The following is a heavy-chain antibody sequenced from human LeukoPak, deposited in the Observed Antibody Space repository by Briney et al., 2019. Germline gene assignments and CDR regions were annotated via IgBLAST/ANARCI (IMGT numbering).Heavy chain of an antibody. D-gene: IGHD6-6*01. Sequence: GGSLRLSCAASGFAFSSYNMNWVRQAPGKGLEWVSYISNSGNTIYYADSVKGRFTISRDNAKNSLYLQMNSLRAEDTALYYCARDSRSYSNSPGGPFDIWGQGTMVTVSS. CDR2: ISNSGNTI. CDR1: GFAFSSYN. V-gene: IGHV3-48*04. J-gene: IGHJ3*02. CDR3: ARDSRSYSNSPGGPFDI.